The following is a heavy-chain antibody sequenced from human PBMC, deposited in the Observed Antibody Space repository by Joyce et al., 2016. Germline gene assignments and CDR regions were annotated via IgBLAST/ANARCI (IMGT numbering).Heavy chain of an antibody. V-gene: IGHV5-10-1*03. Sequence: EEQLVQSGAEMRKPGESLRISCKGSGYSFTDHWISWVRQVPGRGLEWMGRIDPSHSFTNYGPSFQGHVTFSIDKFINTAYLQWSSLKASDTAIYYCARGFCDQGVCYTALFGLWGQGTLVSVSS. CDR1: GYSFTDHW. CDR2: IDPSHSFT. CDR3: ARGFCDQGVCYTALFGL. D-gene: IGHD2-8*01. J-gene: IGHJ4*02.